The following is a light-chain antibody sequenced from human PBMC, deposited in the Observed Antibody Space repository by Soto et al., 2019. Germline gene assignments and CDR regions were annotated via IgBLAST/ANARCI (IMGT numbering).Light chain of an antibody. V-gene: IGKV1-8*01. CDR1: RDISNS. CDR2: GAS. Sequence: IQMTQSPSSVSASVGDRLTITCRASRDISNSLAWYQQTPGKAPKLLLRGASSLHRGVPSRFSGGGAGTEFTLTISCLQSEDFATYYCQQYYSYLYTFGQGTRLEIK. CDR3: QQYYSYLYT. J-gene: IGKJ5*01.